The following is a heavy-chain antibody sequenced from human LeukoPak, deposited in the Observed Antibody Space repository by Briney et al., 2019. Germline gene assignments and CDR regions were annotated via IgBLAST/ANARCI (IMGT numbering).Heavy chain of an antibody. CDR1: GFTFSSYG. Sequence: PGGSLRLSCAASGFTFSSYGMHWVRQAPGKGLEWVAFIRYDGGNKYYADSVKGRFTISRDNSKNTLYLQMNSLRAEDTAVYYCARGAVTYYYDSSGYYHWGQGTLVTVSS. J-gene: IGHJ5*02. V-gene: IGHV3-30*02. CDR3: ARGAVTYYYDSSGYYH. D-gene: IGHD3-22*01. CDR2: IRYDGGNK.